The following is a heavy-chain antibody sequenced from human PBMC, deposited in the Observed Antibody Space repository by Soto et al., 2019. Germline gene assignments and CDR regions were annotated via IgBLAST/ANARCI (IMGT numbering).Heavy chain of an antibody. Sequence: SVKVSCKASGGTFSSYAISWVRQAPGQGLEWMGGIIPIFGTANYAQKFQGRVTITADKSTSTAYMELSSLRSEDTAVYYCARDRSSWYYFVYWGQGTLVTVSS. D-gene: IGHD6-13*01. CDR1: GGTFSSYA. J-gene: IGHJ4*02. CDR3: ARDRSSWYYFVY. V-gene: IGHV1-69*06. CDR2: IIPIFGTA.